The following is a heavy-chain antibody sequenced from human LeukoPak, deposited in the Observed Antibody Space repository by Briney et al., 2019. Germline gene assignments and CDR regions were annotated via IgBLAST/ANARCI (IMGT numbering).Heavy chain of an antibody. V-gene: IGHV3-21*01. D-gene: IGHD2-21*02. Sequence: PGGSLRLSCAASGFTFSSYSMNWVRQAPGKGLEWVSSISSSSSYIYHADSVKGRFTISRDNAKNSLYLQMNSLRAEDTAVYYCARGPSEYCGGDCYSDYWGQGTLVTVSS. CDR1: GFTFSSYS. J-gene: IGHJ4*02. CDR3: ARGPSEYCGGDCYSDY. CDR2: ISSSSSYI.